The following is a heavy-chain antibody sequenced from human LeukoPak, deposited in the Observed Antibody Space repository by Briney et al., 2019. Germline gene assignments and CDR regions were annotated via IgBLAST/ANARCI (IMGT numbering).Heavy chain of an antibody. Sequence: GGSLRLSCAASGFTFSSYSMNWVRQAPGKGLEWVSSISSSSDFIYYADSVKGRFTISRDNAKNSLYLQMKSLRAEDTAVYYCARDSGSYSGLETELEYWGQGTLVTVSS. D-gene: IGHD1-26*01. CDR1: GFTFSSYS. J-gene: IGHJ4*02. V-gene: IGHV3-21*01. CDR2: ISSSSDFI. CDR3: ARDSGSYSGLETELEY.